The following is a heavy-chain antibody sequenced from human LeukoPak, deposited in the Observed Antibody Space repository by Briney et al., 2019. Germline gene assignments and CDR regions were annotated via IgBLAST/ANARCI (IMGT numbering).Heavy chain of an antibody. CDR2: IHSDGSIT. CDR1: GFTFSSYW. D-gene: IGHD4-17*01. Sequence: GGSLRLSCAASGFTFSSYWMHWVRQAPGKRLVWVSRIHSDGSITSYADSVKGRFTVSRDNAKNTLYLQMNSLRADDTAVYYCARDRTTVTVFDYWGQGTLVTVSS. V-gene: IGHV3-74*01. CDR3: ARDRTTVTVFDY. J-gene: IGHJ4*02.